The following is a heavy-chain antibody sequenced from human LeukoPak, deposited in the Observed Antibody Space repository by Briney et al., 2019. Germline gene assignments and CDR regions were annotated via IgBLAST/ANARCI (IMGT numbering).Heavy chain of an antibody. CDR3: ARGSGWPMIDAFDI. CDR2: ISAYNGNT. Sequence: ASVKVSCKSSGYTFTSYGIRWVRQAPGQGLEWMGWISAYNGNTNYAQKLQGRVTMTTDTSTSTAYMELRSLRSDDTAVYYCARGSGWPMIDAFDIWGQGTVVTVSS. V-gene: IGHV1-18*01. CDR1: GYTFTSYG. J-gene: IGHJ3*02. D-gene: IGHD6-19*01.